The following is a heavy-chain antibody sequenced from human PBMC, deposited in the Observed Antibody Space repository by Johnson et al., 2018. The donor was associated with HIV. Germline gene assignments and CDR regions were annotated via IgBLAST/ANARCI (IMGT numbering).Heavy chain of an antibody. CDR2: LRNDGSNK. CDR3: AKVAIWGTYRYNLGDTYDI. Sequence: QEPLVESGGGVVQPGGSLRLSCAASGFTFSTYGIHWVRQAPGKGLEWVACLRNDGSNKYYAESVQGRVTIARDNSKNTLYLQMNSLRAEDTAVYYCAKVAIWGTYRYNLGDTYDIWGQGTMVTVSS. CDR1: GFTFSTYG. J-gene: IGHJ3*02. D-gene: IGHD3-16*02. V-gene: IGHV3-30*02.